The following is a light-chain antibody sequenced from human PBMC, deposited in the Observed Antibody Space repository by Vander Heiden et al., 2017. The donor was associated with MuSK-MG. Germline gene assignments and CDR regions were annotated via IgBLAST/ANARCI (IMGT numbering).Light chain of an antibody. CDR3: ATWDNGGKGGV. CDR2: SNN. V-gene: IGLV1-44*01. CDR1: SFYLGKNP. J-gene: IGLJ3*02. Sequence: QSVLTQPPSVSGPPGQRVTISCSGSSFYLGKNPVNWYQQLPGTAPRLLMYSNNQRPSGVPDRFSGSKSATSASLAVSGLQAEDEADYYCATWDNGGKGGVFSGGTKLTVL.